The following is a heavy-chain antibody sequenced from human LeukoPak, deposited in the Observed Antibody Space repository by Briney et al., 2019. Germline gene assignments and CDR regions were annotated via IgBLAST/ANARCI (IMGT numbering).Heavy chain of an antibody. D-gene: IGHD1-1*01. J-gene: IGHJ4*02. CDR2: ISANDNKI. V-gene: IGHV1-18*01. CDR1: GYSFSNYA. CDR3: ARELHVERDDY. Sequence: ASVKVSCKASGYSFSNYAIHWVRQAPGQRLEWMGWISANDNKIHYSERHQGRVTMTTDTVTSTVYMELRSLRSDDTAVYYCARELHVERDDYWGQGTLVTVSS.